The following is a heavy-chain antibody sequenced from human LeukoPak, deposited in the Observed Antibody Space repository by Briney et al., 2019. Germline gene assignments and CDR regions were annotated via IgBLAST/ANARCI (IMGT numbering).Heavy chain of an antibody. CDR3: ARAVYDFWSGYLPGGYYYYMDV. CDR1: GFTFSSYG. V-gene: IGHV3-33*01. J-gene: IGHJ6*03. D-gene: IGHD3-3*01. Sequence: QPGRSLRLSCAASGFTFSSYGMHWVRQAPGKGLEWVAAIWYDGSNKYYADSVKGRFTISRDNSKNTLYLQMNSLRAEDTAVYYCARAVYDFWSGYLPGGYYYYMDVWGKGTTVTVSS. CDR2: IWYDGSNK.